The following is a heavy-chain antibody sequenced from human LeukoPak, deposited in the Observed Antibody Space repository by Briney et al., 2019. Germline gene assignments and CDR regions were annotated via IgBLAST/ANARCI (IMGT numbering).Heavy chain of an antibody. CDR1: GGTFSSYT. D-gene: IGHD1-26*01. Sequence: SVKVSCKAFGGTFSSYTISWVRQAPGQGLEWMGRIIPILGIANYAQKFQGRVTITADKSTSTAYMELSSLRFEDTAVYYCARSTAAWGGSYYFDYWGQGTLVTVSS. CDR3: ARSTAAWGGSYYFDY. V-gene: IGHV1-69*02. J-gene: IGHJ4*02. CDR2: IIPILGIA.